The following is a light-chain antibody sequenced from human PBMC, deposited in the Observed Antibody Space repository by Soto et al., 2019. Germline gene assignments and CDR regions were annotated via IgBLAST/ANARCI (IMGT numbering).Light chain of an antibody. CDR3: QQYENWPPYT. CDR1: QSISRN. J-gene: IGKJ2*01. CDR2: RAS. V-gene: IGKV3-15*01. Sequence: EIVMTQSPATLSVSPGESATLSCRASQSISRNLAWYQQKPGQAPRLLIHRASMRATGIPARFSGSGSGTEFTLTISSRQSEDFAVYYCQQYENWPPYTFGQGTKLEIK.